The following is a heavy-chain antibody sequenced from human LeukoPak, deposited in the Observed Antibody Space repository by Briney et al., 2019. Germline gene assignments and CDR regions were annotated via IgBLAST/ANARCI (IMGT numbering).Heavy chain of an antibody. CDR3: AKRGDMGTTKPFDY. V-gene: IGHV3-23*01. CDR1: GFTFSSYA. J-gene: IGHJ4*02. CDR2: ISGNGGST. D-gene: IGHD1-26*01. Sequence: GGSLRLSCEVSGFTFSSYAMSWVRQAPGKGLEWVSLISGNGGSTYYAESVKGRFTISRDNSKNTQYLQMNSLRAEDTAVYYCAKRGDMGTTKPFDYWGQGNPGHGL.